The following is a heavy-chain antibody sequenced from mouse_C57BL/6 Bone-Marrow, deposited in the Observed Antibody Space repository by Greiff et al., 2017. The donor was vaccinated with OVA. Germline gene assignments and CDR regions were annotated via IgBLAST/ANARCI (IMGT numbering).Heavy chain of an antibody. CDR3: ANSNYDKYAMDY. D-gene: IGHD2-5*01. CDR1: GYAFSSYW. CDR2: IYPGDGDT. V-gene: IGHV1-80*01. J-gene: IGHJ4*01. Sequence: QVQLQQSGAELVKPGASVKISCKASGYAFSSYWMNWVKQRPGKGLEWIGQIYPGDGDTNYNGKFKGKATLTADKSSSTAYMQLSSLTSEDSAVYFCANSNYDKYAMDYWGQGTSVTVSS.